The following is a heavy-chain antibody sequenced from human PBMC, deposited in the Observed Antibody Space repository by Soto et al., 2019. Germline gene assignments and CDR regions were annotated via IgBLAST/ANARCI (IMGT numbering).Heavy chain of an antibody. CDR3: ASQRDGYNLLHPLDY. J-gene: IGHJ4*02. V-gene: IGHV4-39*01. D-gene: IGHD5-12*01. CDR1: GGSISSSSYY. Sequence: SETLSLTCTVSGGSISSSSYYWGWIRQPPGKGLECIGSIHYSGSTYYNPSLKSRVTISVDTSKNQFSLKLTSVTAADTAVYYCASQRDGYNLLHPLDYWGQGTLVTVPS. CDR2: IHYSGST.